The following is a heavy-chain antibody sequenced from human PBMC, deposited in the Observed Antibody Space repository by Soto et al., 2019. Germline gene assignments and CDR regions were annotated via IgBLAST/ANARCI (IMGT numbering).Heavy chain of an antibody. D-gene: IGHD1-26*01. V-gene: IGHV3-48*01. CDR1: GFTFSSYS. CDR3: ARVVGATSSLHN. Sequence: GGSLRLSCAASGFTFSSYSMNWVRQAPGKGLEWVSYISSSSRTIYCADSVKGRFTISRDNAKNSLYLQMNSLRAEDTAVYYCARVVGATSSLHNWGQGTLVTVSS. CDR2: ISSSSRTI. J-gene: IGHJ4*02.